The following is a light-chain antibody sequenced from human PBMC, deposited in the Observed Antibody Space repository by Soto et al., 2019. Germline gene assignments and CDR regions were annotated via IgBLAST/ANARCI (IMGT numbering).Light chain of an antibody. Sequence: QSVLTQPASGSGFPGQSITISCTGTSSDVGGYKYVSWYQQHPGEAPKLMIYDVSNRPSGVSNRFSGSKSGNTASLTISGLQAEDEADYYCSSYTSSSTRVFGTGTKVTVL. V-gene: IGLV2-14*01. CDR2: DVS. CDR1: SSDVGGYKY. CDR3: SSYTSSSTRV. J-gene: IGLJ1*01.